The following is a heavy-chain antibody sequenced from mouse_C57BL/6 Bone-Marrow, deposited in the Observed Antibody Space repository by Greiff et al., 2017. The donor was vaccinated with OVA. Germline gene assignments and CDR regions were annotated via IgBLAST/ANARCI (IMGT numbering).Heavy chain of an antibody. CDR3: ARSTGESFDY. J-gene: IGHJ2*01. CDR1: GYTFTDYY. V-gene: IGHV1-19*01. Sequence: EVQLQQSGPVLVKPGASVKMSCKASGYTFTDYYMNWVKQSPGKSLEWIGVINPYNGGTSYNQKFKGKATLTVDKSSSTAYMELNSLTSEDAAVYYCARSTGESFDYGGQGTTLTVSS. CDR2: INPYNGGT.